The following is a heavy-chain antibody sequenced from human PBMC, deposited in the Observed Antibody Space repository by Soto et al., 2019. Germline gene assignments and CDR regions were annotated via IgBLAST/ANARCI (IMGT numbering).Heavy chain of an antibody. J-gene: IGHJ4*01. V-gene: IGHV4-59*08. Sequence: SETLSLTCTVFGGSVSSYYWSWIRQSPGKGLEWIGYIYYSGSTKYKPSLMSRVTISVDTSKNQFSMKVSSATAADTALYYCARHSNRTYGLYYFDYWGLGALVTVSS. CDR1: GGSVSSYY. CDR3: ARHSNRTYGLYYFDY. D-gene: IGHD4-17*01. CDR2: IYYSGST.